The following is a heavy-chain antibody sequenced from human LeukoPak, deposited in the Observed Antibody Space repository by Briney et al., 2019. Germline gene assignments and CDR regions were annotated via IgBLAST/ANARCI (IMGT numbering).Heavy chain of an antibody. V-gene: IGHV3-9*01. CDR3: AKGTRTTVTYNWFDP. D-gene: IGHD4-17*01. CDR1: GFTFDDYA. CDR2: ISWNSGSI. J-gene: IGHJ5*02. Sequence: GRSLRLSCAASGFTFDDYAMHWVRQAPGKGLEWVSGISWNSGSIGYADSVKGRFTISRDNAKNSLYLRMNSLRAEDTALYYCAKGTRTTVTYNWFDPWGQGTLVTVSS.